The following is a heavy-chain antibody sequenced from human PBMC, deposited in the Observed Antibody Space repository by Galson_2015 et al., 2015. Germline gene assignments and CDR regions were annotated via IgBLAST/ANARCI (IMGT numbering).Heavy chain of an antibody. J-gene: IGHJ6*02. CDR1: GGSISSSNW. V-gene: IGHV4-4*02. CDR2: IYHSGST. Sequence: SETLSLTCAVSGGSISSSNWWSWVRQPPGKGLEWIGEIYHSGSTNYNPSLKSRVTISVDKSKNQFSLKLSSVTAADTAVYYCARVYYYDSSGGYGMDVWGQGTTVTVSS. CDR3: ARVYYYDSSGGYGMDV. D-gene: IGHD3-22*01.